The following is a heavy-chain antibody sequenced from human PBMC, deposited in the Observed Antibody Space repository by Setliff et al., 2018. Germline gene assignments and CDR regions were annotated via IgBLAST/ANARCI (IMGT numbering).Heavy chain of an antibody. Sequence: PGESLTISCKGSGYSFTTYWIGWVRQMPGKGLELMGIIYPADSDPRYSPSFQGQVTISVDKSISTVYLHWSSLKASDTAMHYCARSPLDDAFDIWGQGTMVTVSS. J-gene: IGHJ3*02. CDR1: GYSFTTYW. V-gene: IGHV5-51*01. CDR2: IYPADSDP. CDR3: ARSPLDDAFDI.